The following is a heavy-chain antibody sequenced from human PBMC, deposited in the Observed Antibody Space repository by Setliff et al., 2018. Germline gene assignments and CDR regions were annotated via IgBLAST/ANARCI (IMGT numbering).Heavy chain of an antibody. CDR2: ISHSANK. D-gene: IGHD5-12*01. CDR1: GGSISDNNYY. CDR3: ARESRFGYSSYDCAFDY. J-gene: IGHJ4*02. V-gene: IGHV4-39*02. Sequence: PSETLSLTCTVSGGSISDNNYYWGWIRQSPGKELEWIGGISHSANKYYNPSFRTGVTISVDMSKNQFFLNLDSVTAADTALYYCARESRFGYSSYDCAFDYWGQGMLVTVSS.